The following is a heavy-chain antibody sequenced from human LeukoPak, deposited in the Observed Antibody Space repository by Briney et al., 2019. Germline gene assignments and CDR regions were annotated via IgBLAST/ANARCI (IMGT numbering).Heavy chain of an antibody. J-gene: IGHJ4*02. V-gene: IGHV1-2*02. Sequence: ASVKVSCKPSGYTFTGYYMHWVRQAPGQGLEWMGWINPNSGGTKYAQKFQGRVTMTRDTSISTAYMELSRLRSDDTAVYYCARTGYSSSYRFTGDYWGQGTLVTVSS. D-gene: IGHD6-13*01. CDR3: ARTGYSSSYRFTGDY. CDR2: INPNSGGT. CDR1: GYTFTGYY.